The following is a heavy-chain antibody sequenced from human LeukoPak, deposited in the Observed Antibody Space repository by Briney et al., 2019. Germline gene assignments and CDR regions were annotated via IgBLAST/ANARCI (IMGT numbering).Heavy chain of an antibody. V-gene: IGHV4-59*01. J-gene: IGHJ5*02. CDR3: ARVVFGVVITSNWFDP. D-gene: IGHD3-3*01. CDR2: IYYSGST. CDR1: GGSISSYY. Sequence: PSETLSLTCTVYGGSISSYYWGWIRQPPGKGLEWLGYIYYSGSTNYNPSLKSRFTISVDTSKNQFSLKLSSVTAADTAVYYCARVVFGVVITSNWFDPWGQGTLVTVSS.